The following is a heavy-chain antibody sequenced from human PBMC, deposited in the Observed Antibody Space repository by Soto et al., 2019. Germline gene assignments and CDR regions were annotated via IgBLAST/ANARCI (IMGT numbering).Heavy chain of an antibody. CDR1: GFTFSTYG. Sequence: GGSLRLSCAASGFTFSTYGMYWVRQAPGKGLEWVAVISYDGSNKYYADSVKGRFTVSRDNSKNTLYLQMNSLRAEDTAVYYCAKDLGYYDSSGFYYGSEGFEYWGQGTPVTVSS. CDR2: ISYDGSNK. V-gene: IGHV3-30*18. CDR3: AKDLGYYDSSGFYYGSEGFEY. J-gene: IGHJ4*02. D-gene: IGHD3-22*01.